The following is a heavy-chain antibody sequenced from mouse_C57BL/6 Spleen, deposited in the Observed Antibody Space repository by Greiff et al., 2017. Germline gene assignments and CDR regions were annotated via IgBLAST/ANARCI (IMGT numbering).Heavy chain of an antibody. CDR2: IWRGGST. J-gene: IGHJ3*01. Sequence: QVHVKQSGPGLVQPSQSLSITCTVSGFSLTSYGVHWVRQSPGKGLEWLGVIWRGGSTDYNAAFMSRLSITKDNSKSQVFLKMNSLQADDTAIYYGAKLYYDYDGGFAYWGQGTLVTVSA. CDR1: GFSLTSYG. D-gene: IGHD2-4*01. CDR3: AKLYYDYDGGFAY. V-gene: IGHV2-5*01.